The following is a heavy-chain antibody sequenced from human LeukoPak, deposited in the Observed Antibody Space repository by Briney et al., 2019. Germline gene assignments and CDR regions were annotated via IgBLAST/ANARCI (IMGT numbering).Heavy chain of an antibody. D-gene: IGHD3-22*01. CDR1: GFTFSSYW. V-gene: IGHV3-7*01. J-gene: IGHJ3*02. CDR3: ARYYYNNDGYSEDAFDI. CDR2: INEDGSEK. Sequence: GGSLRLSCAASGFTFSSYWMTWVRQAPGKGLEWVANINEDGSEKNYLESMKGRFTISRDNAKNSLYLQMNSLRAEDTAIYYCARYYYNNDGYSEDAFDIWGPGTMVTVSS.